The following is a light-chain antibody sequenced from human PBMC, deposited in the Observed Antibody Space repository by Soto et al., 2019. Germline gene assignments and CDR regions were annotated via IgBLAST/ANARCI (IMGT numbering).Light chain of an antibody. Sequence: DIQLTQSPSFLSASVGDRVTITCRASQGISSYLAWYQQRPGKAPKLLIYAASTLKSGVPSRFSGSGSGTELTLTMSGLQPEDFASYYCQQLNTYPITFGQGTRLEIK. J-gene: IGKJ5*01. CDR1: QGISSY. V-gene: IGKV1-9*01. CDR3: QQLNTYPIT. CDR2: AAS.